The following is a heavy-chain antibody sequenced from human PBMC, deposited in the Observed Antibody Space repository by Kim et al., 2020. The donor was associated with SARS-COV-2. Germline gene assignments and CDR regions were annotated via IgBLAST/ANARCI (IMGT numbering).Heavy chain of an antibody. Sequence: QKFQGRVTITRDTSASTAYMELSSLRSEDTAVYYCARLQPIVGEDNWFDPWGQGTLVTVSS. V-gene: IGHV1-3*01. D-gene: IGHD1-26*01. CDR3: ARLQPIVGEDNWFDP. J-gene: IGHJ5*02.